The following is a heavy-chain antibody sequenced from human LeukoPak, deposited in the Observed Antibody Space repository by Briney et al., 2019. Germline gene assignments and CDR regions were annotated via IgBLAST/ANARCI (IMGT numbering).Heavy chain of an antibody. CDR2: ISWNSGSI. V-gene: IGHV3-9*01. CDR3: AKDISKQWLVGDFDC. D-gene: IGHD6-19*01. Sequence: QAGGSLRLSCAASGFTFDDYAMHWVRQAPGKGLEWVSGISWNSGSIGYADSVKGRFTISRDNAKNSLYLQMNSLRAEDTALYYCAKDISKQWLVGDFDCWGQGTLVTVSS. CDR1: GFTFDDYA. J-gene: IGHJ4*02.